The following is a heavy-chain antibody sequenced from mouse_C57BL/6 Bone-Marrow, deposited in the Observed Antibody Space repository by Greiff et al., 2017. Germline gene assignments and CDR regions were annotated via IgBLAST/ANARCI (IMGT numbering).Heavy chain of an antibody. CDR2: IDPENGDT. J-gene: IGHJ1*03. D-gene: IGHD1-1*01. V-gene: IGHV14-4*01. CDR1: GFNIKDDY. CDR3: TTTFYYGSSPDV. Sequence: DVQLQQSGAELVRPGASVKLSCTASGFNIKDDYMHWVKQRPEQGLEWIGWIDPENGDTEYASKFQGKATITADTSSNTAYLQLSSLTSEDTAVYYCTTTFYYGSSPDVWGTGTTFTVSS.